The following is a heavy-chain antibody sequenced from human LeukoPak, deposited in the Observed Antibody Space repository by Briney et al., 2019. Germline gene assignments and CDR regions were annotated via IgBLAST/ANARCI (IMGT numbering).Heavy chain of an antibody. CDR2: INPNSGGT. J-gene: IGHJ4*02. CDR3: ARGSYYYDSSGPGVPGY. V-gene: IGHV1-2*02. D-gene: IGHD3-22*01. CDR1: GYTFTGYY. Sequence: ASVKVSCKASGYTFTGYYMHWVRQAPGPGLEWMGWINPNSGGTNYAQKFQGRVTMTRDTSISTAYMELSRLRSDDTAVYYCARGSYYYDSSGPGVPGYWGQGTLVTVSS.